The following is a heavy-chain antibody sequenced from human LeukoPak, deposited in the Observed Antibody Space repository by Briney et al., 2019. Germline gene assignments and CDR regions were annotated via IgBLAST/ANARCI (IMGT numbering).Heavy chain of an antibody. D-gene: IGHD3-10*01. CDR2: ISAYNGNT. J-gene: IGHJ5*02. CDR3: ASSPMVPGAGWFDP. V-gene: IGHV1-18*01. Sequence: ASVTVSCKASGYTFTSYGISWVRQAPGQGLEWMGWISAYNGNTNYAQKLQGRVTMTTDTSTSTAYMELRSLRSDDTAVYYCASSPMVPGAGWFDPWGQGTLVTVSS. CDR1: GYTFTSYG.